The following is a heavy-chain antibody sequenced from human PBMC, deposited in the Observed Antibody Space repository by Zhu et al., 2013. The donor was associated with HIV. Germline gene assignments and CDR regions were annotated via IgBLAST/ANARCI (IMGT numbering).Heavy chain of an antibody. CDR3: AREAIGPAAGTFDY. D-gene: IGHD6-13*01. Sequence: VQLVQSGAEVKKPGSSVKVSCKASGGTFNSYIVNWVRQAPGHGLEWMGRVIPLSGTANYAQTFQDRVTITADEKTNTVYMDLSSLLSDDTAVYFCAREAIGPAAGTFDYWGQGTLITVSS. V-gene: IGHV1-69*18. CDR2: VIPLSGTA. CDR1: GGTFNSYI. J-gene: IGHJ4*02.